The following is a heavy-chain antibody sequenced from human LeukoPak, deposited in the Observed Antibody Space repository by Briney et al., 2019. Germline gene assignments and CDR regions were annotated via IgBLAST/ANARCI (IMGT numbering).Heavy chain of an antibody. J-gene: IGHJ5*02. V-gene: IGHV1-69*13. CDR1: GGTFSSYA. D-gene: IGHD2-2*03. CDR3: ARAVDIVVVPAAIAYNWFDP. Sequence: WASVTVSCKASGGTFSSYAISWVRQAPGQGLEWMGGIIPIFGTANYAQKFQGRVTITADESTSTAYMELSSLRSEDTAVYYCARAVDIVVVPAAIAYNWFDPWGQGTLVTVSS. CDR2: IIPIFGTA.